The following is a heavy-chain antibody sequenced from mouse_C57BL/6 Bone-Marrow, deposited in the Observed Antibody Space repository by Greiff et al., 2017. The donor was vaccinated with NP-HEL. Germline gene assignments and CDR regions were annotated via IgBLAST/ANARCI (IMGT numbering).Heavy chain of an antibody. CDR3: RKGELGPFAY. Sequence: QVQLQQSGAELARPGASVKLSCKASGYTFTSYGISWVKQSTGQGLEWIGEIYPRSGNTYYNEKFKGKATLTADKSSSTAYMELRSLTSEDAAVYFIRKGELGPFAYWGQGTLVTVSA. D-gene: IGHD4-1*01. CDR1: GYTFTSYG. J-gene: IGHJ3*01. V-gene: IGHV1-81*01. CDR2: IYPRSGNT.